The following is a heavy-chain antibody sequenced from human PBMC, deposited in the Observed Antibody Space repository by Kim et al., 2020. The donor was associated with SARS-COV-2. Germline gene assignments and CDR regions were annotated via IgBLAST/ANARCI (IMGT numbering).Heavy chain of an antibody. Sequence: YAQKFQGRVTRTRDTSTSTVYMELSSLRSEDTAVYYCAGDNDYGVGWFEPWGQGTLVTVSS. D-gene: IGHD4-17*01. CDR3: AGDNDYGVGWFEP. J-gene: IGHJ5*02. V-gene: IGHV1-46*01.